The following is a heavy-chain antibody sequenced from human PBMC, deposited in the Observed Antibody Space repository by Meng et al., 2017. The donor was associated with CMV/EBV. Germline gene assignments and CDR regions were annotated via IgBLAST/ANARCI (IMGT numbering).Heavy chain of an antibody. V-gene: IGHV4-34*01. CDR2: IYHSGST. CDR1: GGSFSGYY. Sequence: GSLRLSCAVYGGSFSGYYWSWIRQPPGKGLEWIGSIYHSGSTYYNPSLKSRVTISVDTSKNQFSLKLSSVTAADTAVYYCARCCLGDNYDFWSGYFNYYYYYGMDVWGQGTTVTVSS. CDR3: ARCCLGDNYDFWSGYFNYYYYYGMDV. D-gene: IGHD3-3*01. J-gene: IGHJ6*02.